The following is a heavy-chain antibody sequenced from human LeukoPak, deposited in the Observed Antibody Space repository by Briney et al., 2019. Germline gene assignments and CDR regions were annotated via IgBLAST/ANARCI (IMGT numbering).Heavy chain of an antibody. J-gene: IGHJ5*02. Sequence: GGSLRLSCVASGFTFSSYEMNWVRQAPGKGLEWISYISGSGSDKHYADSVKGRFTISRDNADNSIYLQMNSLRADDTAVYYCARGGRGDSNNWFDPWGQGSLVTVSS. CDR1: GFTFSSYE. V-gene: IGHV3-48*03. D-gene: IGHD2-21*01. CDR2: ISGSGSDK. CDR3: ARGGRGDSNNWFDP.